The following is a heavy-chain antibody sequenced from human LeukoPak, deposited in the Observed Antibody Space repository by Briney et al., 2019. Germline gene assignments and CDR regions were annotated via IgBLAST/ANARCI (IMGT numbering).Heavy chain of an antibody. J-gene: IGHJ5*01. CDR3: ARLSGIYCDRGSCFNCFDS. CDR1: GGSFSGYY. V-gene: IGHV4-34*01. Sequence: ASETLSLTCAVYGGSFSGYYWSWIRQPPGKGLEWIGEINHSGSTNYNPSLKSRVTISVDTSRNQFSLNLRSVTAADTAIYYCARLSGIYCDRGSCFNCFDSWGQGTLVTVSS. CDR2: INHSGST. D-gene: IGHD2-15*01.